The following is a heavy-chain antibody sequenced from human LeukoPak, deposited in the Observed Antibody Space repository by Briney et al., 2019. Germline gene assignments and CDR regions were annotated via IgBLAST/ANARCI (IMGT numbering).Heavy chain of an antibody. Sequence: GGSLRLSCAASGFTFSSYAMHWVRQAPGKGLEWVAVISYDGSNKYYADSVKGRFTISRDNSKNTLYLQMNSLRAEDTAVYYCARDSPPSYDSSGYYYGYWGQGTLVTVSS. D-gene: IGHD3-22*01. CDR1: GFTFSSYA. J-gene: IGHJ4*02. CDR3: ARDSPPSYDSSGYYYGY. V-gene: IGHV3-30*14. CDR2: ISYDGSNK.